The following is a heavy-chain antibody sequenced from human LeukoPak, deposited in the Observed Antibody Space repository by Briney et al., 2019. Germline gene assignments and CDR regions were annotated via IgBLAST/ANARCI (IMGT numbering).Heavy chain of an antibody. J-gene: IGHJ5*02. V-gene: IGHV3-23*01. CDR2: ISGSGGST. CDR1: GGSISSGDYS. Sequence: PSETLSLTCAVSGGSISSGDYSWSWVRQAPGKGLEWVSGISGSGGSTYYADSVKGRFIISRDNSKNTLYLQMNSLRVEDTAVYYCHCSGGNCYTPWGQGTLVTVSS. D-gene: IGHD2-15*01. CDR3: HCSGGNCYTP.